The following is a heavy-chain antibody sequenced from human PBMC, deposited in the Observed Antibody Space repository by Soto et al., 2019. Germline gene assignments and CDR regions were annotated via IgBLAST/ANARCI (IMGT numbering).Heavy chain of an antibody. J-gene: IGHJ6*02. CDR1: GYTFTSYG. Sequence: ASVKVSCKASGYTFTSYGISWVRQAPGQGLEWMGWISAYNGNTNYAQKLQGRVTMTTDTSTSTAYMELRSLRSDDTAVYYCARAVENPPGRFLEWLFDYYYGMDVWGQGTTVTVS. V-gene: IGHV1-18*01. CDR3: ARAVENPPGRFLEWLFDYYYGMDV. D-gene: IGHD3-3*01. CDR2: ISAYNGNT.